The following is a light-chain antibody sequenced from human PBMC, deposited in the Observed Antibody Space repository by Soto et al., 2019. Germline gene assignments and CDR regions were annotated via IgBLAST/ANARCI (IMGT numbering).Light chain of an antibody. V-gene: IGKV3-15*01. CDR2: GAS. J-gene: IGKJ1*01. CDR3: QQYYSWPRK. Sequence: EILMTHSPATLSVSPGERATLSFRASQSVSSTLAWYQQKPGQAPRLLIYGASTRATDIPARFSGSGSGTEFTLTISSLQSEDFAVYYCQQYYSWPRKFGQGTKVDIK. CDR1: QSVSST.